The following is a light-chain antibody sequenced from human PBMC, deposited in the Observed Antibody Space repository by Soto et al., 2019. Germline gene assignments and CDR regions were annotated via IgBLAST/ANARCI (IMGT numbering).Light chain of an antibody. J-gene: IGLJ1*01. Sequence: QSALTQPASVSGSPGQSITISCTGTSSDVGSYNRVSWYQQPPGTAPKLIIYDVSNRPSGVSIRFSGSKSGNTASLTISGLQAEDEADYFCNSYTTSSTYVFGTGTRSPS. CDR2: DVS. CDR1: SSDVGSYNR. V-gene: IGLV2-14*01. CDR3: NSYTTSSTYV.